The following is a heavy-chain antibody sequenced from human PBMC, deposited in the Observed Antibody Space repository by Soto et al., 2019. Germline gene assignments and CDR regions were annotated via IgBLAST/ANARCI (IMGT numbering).Heavy chain of an antibody. CDR2: ISLDGRSK. J-gene: IGHJ6*02. V-gene: IGHV3-30*03. D-gene: IGHD3-10*01. CDR3: ASPATGDYDGSGRAYHYFGVEV. Sequence: GGSLRLSCAASGFTFSAYVMHWVRQAPGKGPEWVAVISLDGRSKDYADSVKGRFTISRDNSKNTLYLQMNSLRTDDTAVYYWASPATGDYDGSGRAYHYFGVEVWGQGTTVTVSS. CDR1: GFTFSAYV.